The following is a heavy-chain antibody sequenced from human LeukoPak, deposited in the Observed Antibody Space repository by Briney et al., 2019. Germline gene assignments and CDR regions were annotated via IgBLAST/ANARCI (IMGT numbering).Heavy chain of an antibody. CDR3: ARELDSSGYYFSAFDF. CDR2: ISGSGGST. V-gene: IGHV3-23*01. Sequence: GGSLRLSCAASGFTFSSYAMSWVRQAPGKGLEWVLAISGSGGSTYYADSVKGRFTISRDNSKNTLYLQMNSLRAEDTAVYYCARELDSSGYYFSAFDFWGQGTMVTVSS. CDR1: GFTFSSYA. D-gene: IGHD3-22*01. J-gene: IGHJ3*01.